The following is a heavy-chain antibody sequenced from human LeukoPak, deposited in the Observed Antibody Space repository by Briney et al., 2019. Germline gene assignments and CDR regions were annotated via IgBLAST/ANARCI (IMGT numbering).Heavy chain of an antibody. CDR3: ARVFGIAAAGYAFDI. Sequence: GASVKVSCKASGGTFSSYAISWVRQAPGQGLEWMGGIIPIFGTANYAQKFRGRVTITTDESTSTAYMELSSLRSEDTAVYYCARVFGIAAAGYAFDIWGQGTMVTVSS. J-gene: IGHJ3*02. D-gene: IGHD6-13*01. CDR2: IIPIFGTA. V-gene: IGHV1-69*05. CDR1: GGTFSSYA.